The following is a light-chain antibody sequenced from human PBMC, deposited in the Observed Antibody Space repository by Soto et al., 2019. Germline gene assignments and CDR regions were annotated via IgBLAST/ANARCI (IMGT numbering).Light chain of an antibody. CDR2: GNN. Sequence: QSVLTQPPSVSGTPGQRVSISCTGTSSNLGAGYDVHWYQQLPGAAPRLLIFGNNVRPSGVPDRFSSSKSGTSASLAITGLQAEDEAIYHCQSCDGSLATAIFGAGTKLTVL. V-gene: IGLV1-40*01. CDR1: SSNLGAGYD. J-gene: IGLJ2*01. CDR3: QSCDGSLATAI.